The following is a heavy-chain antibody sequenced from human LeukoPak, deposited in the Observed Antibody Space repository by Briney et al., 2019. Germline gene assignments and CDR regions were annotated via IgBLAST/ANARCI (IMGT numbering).Heavy chain of an antibody. CDR2: IYYSGST. CDR1: GGSISSYY. J-gene: IGHJ5*02. V-gene: IGHV4-59*01. Sequence: SSETLSLTCTASGGSISSYYRSWIRQPPGKGLEWIGYIYYSGSTNYNPSLRSRVTISVDTSKNQFSLKLSSVTAADTAVYYWARGRWPRRGWFDPWGQGTLVTVSS. CDR3: ARGRWPRRGWFDP.